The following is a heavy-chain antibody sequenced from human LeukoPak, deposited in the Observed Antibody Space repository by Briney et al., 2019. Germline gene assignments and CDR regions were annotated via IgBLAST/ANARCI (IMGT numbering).Heavy chain of an antibody. Sequence: PGRSLRLSCAASGFTFSSYDMHWVRQAPGKGLEWVAVIWYDGSNKYYADSVKGRFTISRDNSKNTLYLQMNSLRAEDTAVYYCARGTYYYDSSGYYPDAFDIWGQGTMVTVSS. V-gene: IGHV3-30*19. CDR1: GFTFSSYD. J-gene: IGHJ3*02. D-gene: IGHD3-22*01. CDR2: IWYDGSNK. CDR3: ARGTYYYDSSGYYPDAFDI.